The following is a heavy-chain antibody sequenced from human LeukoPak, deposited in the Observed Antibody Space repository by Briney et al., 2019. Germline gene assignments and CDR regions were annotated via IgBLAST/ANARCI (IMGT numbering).Heavy chain of an antibody. CDR3: ASGYDSSGYHDY. CDR1: GGTFSSYA. Sequence: ASVKVSCKASGGTFSSYAISWVRQAPGQGLECMGGIIPIFGTANYAQKFEGRVTITTDESTSTAYMELSSLRSEDTAVYYCASGYDSSGYHDYWGQGTLVTVSS. D-gene: IGHD3-22*01. J-gene: IGHJ4*02. V-gene: IGHV1-69*05. CDR2: IIPIFGTA.